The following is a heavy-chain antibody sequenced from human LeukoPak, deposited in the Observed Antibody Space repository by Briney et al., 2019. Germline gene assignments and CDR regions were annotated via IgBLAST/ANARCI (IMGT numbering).Heavy chain of an antibody. V-gene: IGHV3-23*01. Sequence: GGSLRLSCAASGFTFSTYSMNWVRQAPGKGLEWVSAISGSGGSTYYADSVKGRFTISRDNSKNTLYLQMNSLRAEDTAVYYCAKDGGGPYSSSWYLNKNWFDPWGQGTLVTVSS. J-gene: IGHJ5*02. CDR1: GFTFSTYS. CDR2: ISGSGGST. CDR3: AKDGGGPYSSSWYLNKNWFDP. D-gene: IGHD6-13*01.